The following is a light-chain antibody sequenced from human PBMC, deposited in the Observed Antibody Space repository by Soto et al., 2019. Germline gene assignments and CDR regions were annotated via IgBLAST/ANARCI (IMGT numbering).Light chain of an antibody. V-gene: IGKV3D-7*01. Sequence: PGERVTLSCRASQSVSSSYLTWYQQKPGQAPRLLIYGASTRATSIPARFSGSGSGTDFTLTISSLQPEDFAVYYCQQDYTRFTFGPGTIVDIK. CDR2: GAS. CDR3: QQDYTRFT. J-gene: IGKJ3*01. CDR1: QSVSSSY.